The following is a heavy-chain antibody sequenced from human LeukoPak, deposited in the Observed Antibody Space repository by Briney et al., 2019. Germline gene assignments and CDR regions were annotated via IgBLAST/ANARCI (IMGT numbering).Heavy chain of an antibody. J-gene: IGHJ6*02. CDR1: GDSVSSSNAA. D-gene: IGHD6-13*01. V-gene: IGHV6-1*01. CDR3: VRARQQLDRYYYRYYGMDV. Sequence: SETLSLTCAISGDSVSSSNAAWNWIRQSPSRGLEWLGRTYYRSKWYSDYAVSVQSRINISPDTSKNLFSLHLNSVTPEDTAVYYCVRARQQLDRYYYRYYGMDVWGQGTTVTVSS. CDR2: TYYRSKWYS.